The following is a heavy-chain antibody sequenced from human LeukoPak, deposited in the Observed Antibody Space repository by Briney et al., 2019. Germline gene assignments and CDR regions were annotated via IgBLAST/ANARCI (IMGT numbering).Heavy chain of an antibody. V-gene: IGHV4-34*01. CDR1: GGSISGYY. CDR2: SNDSGST. Sequence: PSGTLSLTCAVYGGSISGYYWSWIRQPPGRGLEWIGESNDSGSTNYTPSLKSRVTISLDTSKNQFSLRLRSVTAADTAVYYCARGKDDYDFWSGYPHWGQGALVTVSS. D-gene: IGHD3-3*01. CDR3: ARGKDDYDFWSGYPH. J-gene: IGHJ4*02.